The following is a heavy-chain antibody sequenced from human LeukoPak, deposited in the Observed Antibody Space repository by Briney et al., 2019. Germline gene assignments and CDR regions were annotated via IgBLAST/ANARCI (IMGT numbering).Heavy chain of an antibody. D-gene: IGHD2-21*02. V-gene: IGHV3-21*01. CDR2: IGSSSSYI. CDR1: GFAFSSYS. J-gene: IGHJ4*02. CDR3: ARAGDYSFDY. Sequence: GGSLRLSCAASGFAFSSYSMNSVRQAPGKRQEWVSSIGSSSSYIYYADSVKGRFTISRDNAKNSLYLQMNSLRAEDTAVYYCARAGDYSFDYWGQGTLVTVSS.